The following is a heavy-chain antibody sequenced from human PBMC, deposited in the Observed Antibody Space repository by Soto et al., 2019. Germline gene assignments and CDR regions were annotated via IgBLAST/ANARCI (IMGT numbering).Heavy chain of an antibody. CDR2: MNPNSGNT. Sequence: QVQLVQSGAEVKKPGASVKVSCKASGYTFTSYDINWVRQATGQGLEWMGWMNPNSGNTGYAQKFQGRVTMTRNTSISTAYMELSSLRSEGTAVYYCASPYSSGSMEAFDIWGQGTMVTVSS. CDR1: GYTFTSYD. V-gene: IGHV1-8*01. D-gene: IGHD6-19*01. CDR3: ASPYSSGSMEAFDI. J-gene: IGHJ3*02.